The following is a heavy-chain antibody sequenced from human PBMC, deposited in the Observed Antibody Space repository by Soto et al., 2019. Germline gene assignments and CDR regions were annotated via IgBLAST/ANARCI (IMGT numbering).Heavy chain of an antibody. CDR3: ARGESSSSWYNPFDY. Sequence: GWSLRLSCASSVFTFISYAMHWVRQAPGKGLEWVAVISYDGSNKYYADSVKGRFTISRDNSKNTLYLQMNSLRAEDTAVYYCARGESSSSWYNPFDYWGQGTLVTVSS. D-gene: IGHD6-13*01. J-gene: IGHJ4*02. CDR1: VFTFISYA. V-gene: IGHV3-30-3*01. CDR2: ISYDGSNK.